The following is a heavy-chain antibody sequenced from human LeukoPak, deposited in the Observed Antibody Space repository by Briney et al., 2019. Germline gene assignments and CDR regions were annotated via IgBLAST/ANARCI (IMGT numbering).Heavy chain of an antibody. D-gene: IGHD6-19*01. J-gene: IGHJ4*02. Sequence: EAGGSLRLSCAASGFTFDDYAMHWVRQAPGKGLEWVSGISWNSGSIGYADSVKGRFTISRDNAKNSLYLQMNSLRAEDTALYYCAKDLDSEWLETPFDYWGQGTLVTVSS. CDR2: ISWNSGSI. CDR1: GFTFDDYA. V-gene: IGHV3-9*01. CDR3: AKDLDSEWLETPFDY.